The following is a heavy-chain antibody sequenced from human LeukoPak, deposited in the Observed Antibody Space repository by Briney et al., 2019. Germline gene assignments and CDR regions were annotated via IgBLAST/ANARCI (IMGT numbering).Heavy chain of an antibody. Sequence: GGSLRLSCAASGHTFSSHDMHWRRQATGKGLEWVSAIGTSGDTYYPGSVKGRFTISRENAKNSLYLQMKSRRAEDTAQYYYALCASVPAAFDYWGQGTLVTVSS. CDR3: ALCASVPAAFDY. J-gene: IGHJ4*02. D-gene: IGHD2-2*01. V-gene: IGHV3-13*04. CDR2: IGTSGDT. CDR1: GHTFSSHD.